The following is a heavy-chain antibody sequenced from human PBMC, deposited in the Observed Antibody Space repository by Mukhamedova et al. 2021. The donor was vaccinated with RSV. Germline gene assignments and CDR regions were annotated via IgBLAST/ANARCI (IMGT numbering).Heavy chain of an antibody. CDR2: TSNDGSDR. CDR3: AREREIAVLPGSVFDP. Sequence: GLEWVAVTSNDGSDRYYTDSVKGRFAISRDNSKNTLYLQMNNLRPEDTAVYYCAREREIAVLPGSVFDPWGQGTLVTVSP. J-gene: IGHJ5*02. V-gene: IGHV3-30*09. D-gene: IGHD2-2*01.